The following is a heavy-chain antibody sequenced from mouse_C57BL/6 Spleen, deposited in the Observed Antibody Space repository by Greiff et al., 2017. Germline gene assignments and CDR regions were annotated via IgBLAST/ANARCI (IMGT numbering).Heavy chain of an antibody. D-gene: IGHD4-1*01. Sequence: VHVKQSGAELVRPGASVKLSCTASGFNIKDDYMHWVKQRPEQGLEWIGWIDPENGDTEYASKFQGKATITADTSSNTAYLQLSSLTSEDTAVYYCTTNWDGYWGQGTTLTVSS. J-gene: IGHJ2*01. CDR2: IDPENGDT. V-gene: IGHV14-4*01. CDR3: TTNWDGY. CDR1: GFNIKDDY.